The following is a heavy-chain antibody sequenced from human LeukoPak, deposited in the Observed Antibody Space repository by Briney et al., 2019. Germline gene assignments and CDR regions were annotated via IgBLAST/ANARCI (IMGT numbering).Heavy chain of an antibody. CDR1: GYTFTSYY. Sequence: GASVNVSCKASGYTFTSYYMHWVRQAPGQGLEWMGIINPSGGSTSYAQKFQGRVTMTRDTSTSTVYMELSSLRSEDTAVYYCARDRAVVPAATRYGIDYWGQGTLVTVSS. J-gene: IGHJ4*02. CDR3: ARDRAVVPAATRYGIDY. D-gene: IGHD2-2*01. CDR2: INPSGGST. V-gene: IGHV1-46*01.